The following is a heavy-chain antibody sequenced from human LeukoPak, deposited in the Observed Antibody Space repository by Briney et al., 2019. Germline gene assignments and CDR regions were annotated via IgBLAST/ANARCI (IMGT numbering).Heavy chain of an antibody. CDR1: GGSIGTYY. CDR2: ICVTGT. D-gene: IGHD3-16*02. V-gene: IGHV4-59*08. J-gene: IGHJ6*03. Sequence: KPSETLSLTCTVSGGSIGTYYWSWIRQSPGKGLEWIGYICVTGTRYNPYLQSRVTISVDTSRDQFFLKMSSVTAADTAVYYCARHIGGGIEDMDVWGKGTKVTVSS. CDR3: ARHIGGGIEDMDV.